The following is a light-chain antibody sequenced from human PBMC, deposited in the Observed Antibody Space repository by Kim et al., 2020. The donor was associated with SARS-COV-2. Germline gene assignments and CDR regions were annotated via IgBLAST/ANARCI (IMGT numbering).Light chain of an antibody. CDR3: NPRESSGNHWL. CDR2: GKN. J-gene: IGLJ3*02. CDR1: SLRSYY. V-gene: IGLV3-19*01. Sequence: SSELTQDPAVSVALGQTVRITCQGDSLRSYYASWYQQKPGQAPVLVIYGKNNRPSGIPDRFSGSSSGNTASLTITGAQAEDEADYYCNPRESSGNHWLFG.